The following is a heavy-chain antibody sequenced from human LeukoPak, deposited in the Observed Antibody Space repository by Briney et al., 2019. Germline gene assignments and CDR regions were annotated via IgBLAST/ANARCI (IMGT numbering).Heavy chain of an antibody. Sequence: PSETLSLTCTVSGGSISSYYWSWIRQPPGKGLEWIGEINHSGSTNYNPSLKSRVTISVDTSKNQFSLKLSSVTAADTAVYYCARISSSNWYNERGAFDVWGQGTMVTVSS. J-gene: IGHJ3*01. CDR2: INHSGST. V-gene: IGHV4-34*01. D-gene: IGHD6-13*01. CDR1: GGSISSYY. CDR3: ARISSSNWYNERGAFDV.